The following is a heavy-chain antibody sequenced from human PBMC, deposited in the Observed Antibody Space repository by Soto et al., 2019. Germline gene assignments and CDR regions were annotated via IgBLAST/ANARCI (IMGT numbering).Heavy chain of an antibody. CDR1: GFTFSSYW. CDR3: ARDSGSWYKPAEYFQH. D-gene: IGHD6-13*01. J-gene: IGHJ1*01. CDR2: IKQDGSEK. V-gene: IGHV3-7*01. Sequence: PGGSLRLSCAASGFTFSSYWMSWVCQAPGKGLEWVANIKQDGSEKYYVDSVKGRFTISRDNAKNSLYLQMNSLRAEDTAVYYCARDSGSWYKPAEYFQHWGQGTLVTVSS.